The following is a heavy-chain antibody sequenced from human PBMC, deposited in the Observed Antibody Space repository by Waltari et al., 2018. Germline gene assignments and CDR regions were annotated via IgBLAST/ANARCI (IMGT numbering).Heavy chain of an antibody. CDR1: GGTFSSYT. CDR3: ARDDSGGAVNWFDP. CDR2: IIPILGIA. J-gene: IGHJ5*02. Sequence: QVQLVQSGAEVKKPGSSVKVSCKASGGTFSSYTISWVRQAPGQGLEWMGRIIPILGIANYAQKFQGRVTITADKSTSTAYMELSSLRSEDTAVYYCARDDSGGAVNWFDPWGQGTLVTVSS. V-gene: IGHV1-69*08. D-gene: IGHD1-26*01.